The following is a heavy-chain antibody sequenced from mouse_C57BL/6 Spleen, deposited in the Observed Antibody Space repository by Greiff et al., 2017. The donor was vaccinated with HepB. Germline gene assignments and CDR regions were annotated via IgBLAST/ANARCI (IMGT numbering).Heavy chain of an antibody. V-gene: IGHV5-6*01. D-gene: IGHD1-1*01. J-gene: IGHJ3*01. CDR3: ARHYSQGGFAY. Sequence: EVKLQESGGDLVKPGGSLKLSCVVSGFTFSSYGMSWVRQTPDKRLEWVATISSGGSYIYYPDSVKGRFTISRDNAKNTLYLQMSSLKSEDTAMYYCARHYSQGGFAYWGQGTLVTVSA. CDR1: GFTFSSYG. CDR2: ISSGGSYI.